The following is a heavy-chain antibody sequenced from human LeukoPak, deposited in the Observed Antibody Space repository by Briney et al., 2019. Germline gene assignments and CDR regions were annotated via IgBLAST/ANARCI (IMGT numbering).Heavy chain of an antibody. D-gene: IGHD6-19*01. CDR2: ISPADSDT. CDR1: GYNFATYW. Sequence: GESLKISCQVSGYNFATYWIGWVRQMPGKGREWMGIISPADSDTRYSPSSQGQVTISADKSINTAYLQWSSLRASDTAIYYCARQAALAGPGIDYWGQGTLVTVSS. CDR3: ARQAALAGPGIDY. V-gene: IGHV5-51*01. J-gene: IGHJ4*02.